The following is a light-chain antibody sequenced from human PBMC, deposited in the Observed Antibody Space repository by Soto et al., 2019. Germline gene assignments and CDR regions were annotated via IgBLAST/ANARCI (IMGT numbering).Light chain of an antibody. CDR1: QSVSSN. V-gene: IGKV3-15*01. Sequence: EIVMTQSPATLSVSPGERATLSCRASQSVSSNLAWYQQKPGHAPRLLIYRASTRATGIPARFSGSGSVTEFTLTISSLQSEDFAVYYCQQYNNWPRTFGQGTKVEIK. CDR2: RAS. J-gene: IGKJ1*01. CDR3: QQYNNWPRT.